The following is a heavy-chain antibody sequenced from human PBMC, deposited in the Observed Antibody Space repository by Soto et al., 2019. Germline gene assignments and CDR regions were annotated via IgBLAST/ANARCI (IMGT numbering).Heavy chain of an antibody. CDR3: AKNARWVLPKVYYYYYLDD. D-gene: IGHD2-2*01. CDR1: GFTFSSYS. CDR2: ISSSSSYI. V-gene: IGHV3-21*01. Sequence: EVQLVESGGGLVKPGGSLRLSCAASGFTFSSYSMNWVRQAPGKGLEWVSSISSSSSYIYYADSVKGRFTIARDNAKNLPYLKMNSLRTEHTAVYYCAKNARWVLPKVYYYYYLDDWGKGTTVTVSS. J-gene: IGHJ6*03.